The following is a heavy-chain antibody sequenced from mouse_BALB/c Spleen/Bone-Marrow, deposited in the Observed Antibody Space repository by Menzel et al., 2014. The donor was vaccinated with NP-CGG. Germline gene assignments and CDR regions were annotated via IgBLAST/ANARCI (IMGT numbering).Heavy chain of an antibody. Sequence: VKLQESGAEGVNPGASVKLSCRPSGYTFTNYWIQWVKQRPGQGLGWIGEIFPGTDTTYYNEKFKDKATLTIDTSSSTAYMQLSNLTSEDSAVYFCARNYDYDEGAWFTYWGQGTLVTVSA. CDR3: ARNYDYDEGAWFTY. D-gene: IGHD2-4*01. J-gene: IGHJ3*01. CDR2: IFPGTDTT. V-gene: IGHV1S132*01. CDR1: GYTFTNYW.